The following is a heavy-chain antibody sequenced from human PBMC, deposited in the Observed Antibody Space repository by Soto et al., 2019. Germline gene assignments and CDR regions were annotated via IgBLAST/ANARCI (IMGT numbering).Heavy chain of an antibody. V-gene: IGHV3-23*01. J-gene: IGHJ4*02. Sequence: GSLRLSCAASGFTFSSYAMSWVRQATGKGLEWVSAISGSGGSTYYADSVKGRFTISRDNSKNTLYLQMNSLRAEDTAVYYCAKAPHHSSSWYYFDYWGQGTLVTVSS. CDR1: GFTFSSYA. D-gene: IGHD6-13*01. CDR3: AKAPHHSSSWYYFDY. CDR2: ISGSGGST.